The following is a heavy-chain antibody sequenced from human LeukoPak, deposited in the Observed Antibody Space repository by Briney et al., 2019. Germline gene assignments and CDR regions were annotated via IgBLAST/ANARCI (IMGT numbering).Heavy chain of an antibody. CDR3: ARETVEYSSSSSRFDP. D-gene: IGHD6-6*01. CDR1: GYTFTSYY. J-gene: IGHJ5*02. CDR2: INPSGGST. Sequence: ASVKVSCKASGYTFTSYYMHWVRQAPGQGLEWMGIINPSGGSTSYAQKFQGRVTMTGDMSTSTVYMELSSLRSEDTAVYYCARETVEYSSSSSRFDPWGQGTLVTVSS. V-gene: IGHV1-46*01.